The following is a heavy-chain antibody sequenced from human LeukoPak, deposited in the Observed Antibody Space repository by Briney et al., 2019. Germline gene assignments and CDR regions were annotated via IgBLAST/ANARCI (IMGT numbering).Heavy chain of an antibody. CDR3: VKDKLNYASVNFDS. Sequence: PGGSLRLSCAVSGFTFSSYGMTWVRQAPGKGLEWVSGISGSGDNTYNADSVKGRFTISRDNSKKTLYLQMNNLRAEDTAVYYCVKDKLNYASVNFDSWGQGTLVTVSS. CDR2: ISGSGDNT. CDR1: GFTFSSYG. V-gene: IGHV3-23*01. J-gene: IGHJ4*02. D-gene: IGHD3-10*01.